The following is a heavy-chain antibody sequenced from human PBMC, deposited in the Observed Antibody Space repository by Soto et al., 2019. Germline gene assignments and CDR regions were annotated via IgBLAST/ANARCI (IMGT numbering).Heavy chain of an antibody. V-gene: IGHV4-34*01. CDR2: INHSGST. J-gene: IGHJ6*02. CDR3: ASPLFG. D-gene: IGHD3-3*01. Sequence: TSETLSLTCAVYGGSFSGYYWSWIRQPPGKGLEWIGEINHSGSTNYNPSLKSRVTISVDTSKNQFSLKLSSVTAADTAVYYCASPLFGWGQGTTVTVSS. CDR1: GGSFSGYY.